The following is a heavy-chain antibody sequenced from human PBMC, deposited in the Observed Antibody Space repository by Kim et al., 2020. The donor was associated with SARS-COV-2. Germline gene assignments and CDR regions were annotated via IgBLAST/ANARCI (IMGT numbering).Heavy chain of an antibody. D-gene: IGHD6-19*01. CDR3: ARDLLAVAGIGFEGAVDY. CDR2: INPSGGST. CDR1: GYTFTSYY. Sequence: ASVKVSCKASGYTFTSYYMHWVRQAPGQGLEWMGIINPSGGSTSYAQKFQGRVTMTRDTSTSTVYMELSSLRSEDTAVYYCARDLLAVAGIGFEGAVDYWGQGTLVTVSS. V-gene: IGHV1-46*01. J-gene: IGHJ4*02.